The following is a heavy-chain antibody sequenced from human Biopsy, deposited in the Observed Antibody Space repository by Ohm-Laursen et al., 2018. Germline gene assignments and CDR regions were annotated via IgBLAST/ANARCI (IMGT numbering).Heavy chain of an antibody. CDR3: VREGLDCAGGTCYSGPLDL. J-gene: IGHJ4*03. D-gene: IGHD2-15*01. V-gene: IGHV1-2*02. CDR2: SKPNHNT. CDR1: GYTFNDYY. Sequence: SSVKVSCKTSGYTFNDYYIHWVRQAPGQGLEWMGWSKPNHNTKYAEKFQDRVTLTRDTTTGTAYMELSSLRRDDTAIYYCVREGLDCAGGTCYSGPLDLWGQGTLITVSS.